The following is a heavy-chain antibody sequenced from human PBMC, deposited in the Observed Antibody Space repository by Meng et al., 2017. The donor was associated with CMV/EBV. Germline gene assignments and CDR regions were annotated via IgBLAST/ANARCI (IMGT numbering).Heavy chain of an antibody. D-gene: IGHD1-7*01. V-gene: IGHV3-30-3*01. CDR1: GFTFSSYA. CDR3: ARATPRITGTTGFDP. CDR2: ISYDGSNK. Sequence: GESLKISCAASGFTFSSYAMHWVRQAPGKGLEWVAVISYDGSNKYYADSVKGRFTISRDNSKNTLYLKMNSLRAEDTAVYYCARATPRITGTTGFDPWGQGTLVTVSS. J-gene: IGHJ5*02.